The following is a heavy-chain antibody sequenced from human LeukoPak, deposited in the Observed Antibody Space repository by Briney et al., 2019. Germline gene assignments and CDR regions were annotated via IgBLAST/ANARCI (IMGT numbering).Heavy chain of an antibody. Sequence: SQTLSLTCALSGDSVSSDSAAWNWIRQSPSRGLEWLGRTYYSSKWYKDYAVSVKSRITLNPDTSKNQFSLLLNSVTPEDTAVYYCARVGGYCSGGSCYRGAFDIWGQGTMVTVSS. CDR3: ARVGGYCSGGSCYRGAFDI. J-gene: IGHJ3*02. V-gene: IGHV6-1*01. CDR1: GDSVSSDSAA. CDR2: TYYSSKWYK. D-gene: IGHD2-15*01.